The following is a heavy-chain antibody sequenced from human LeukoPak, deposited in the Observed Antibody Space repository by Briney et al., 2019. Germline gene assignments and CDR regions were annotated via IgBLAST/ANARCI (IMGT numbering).Heavy chain of an antibody. V-gene: IGHV3-30*18. D-gene: IGHD6-19*01. CDR3: AKDKGSGWSYLDY. CDR1: GFTFSSYG. J-gene: IGHJ4*02. Sequence: GGSLRLSCAASGFTFSSYGMHWVCQAPGKGLEWVAVISYDGSNKYYADSVKGRFTISRDNSKNTLYLQMNSLRAEDTAVYYCAKDKGSGWSYLDYWGQGTLVTVSS. CDR2: ISYDGSNK.